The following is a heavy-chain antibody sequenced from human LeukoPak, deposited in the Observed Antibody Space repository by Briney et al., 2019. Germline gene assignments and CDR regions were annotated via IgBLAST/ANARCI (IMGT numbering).Heavy chain of an antibody. V-gene: IGHV4-4*07. J-gene: IGHJ2*01. D-gene: IGHD3-3*01. CDR2: IYTSGST. CDR1: GGSISSYY. CDR3: AREGTTIFGVVYWYFDL. Sequence: SETLSLTCTVSGGSISSYYWSWIRQPAGKGLEWIGRIYTSGSTNYNPSLKSRVTVSVDTSKNQFSLKLSSVTAADTAVYYCAREGTTIFGVVYWYFDLWGRGTLVTVSS.